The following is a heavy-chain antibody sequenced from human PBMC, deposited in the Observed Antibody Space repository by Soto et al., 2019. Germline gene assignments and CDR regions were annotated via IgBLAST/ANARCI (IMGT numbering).Heavy chain of an antibody. V-gene: IGHV6-1*01. CDR2: TYYRSKWYN. Sequence: HILTRTGAICRGSVSDDSAGWNWIRQSPSRGLEWLGRTYYRSKWYNDYAVSVKSRITVTPDTSKNQFSLHLNSVTPEDTALYYCTRASSLDFDFWGQGTLVAVYS. D-gene: IGHD3-16*01. J-gene: IGHJ4*02. CDR3: TRASSLDFDF. CDR1: RGSVSDDSAG.